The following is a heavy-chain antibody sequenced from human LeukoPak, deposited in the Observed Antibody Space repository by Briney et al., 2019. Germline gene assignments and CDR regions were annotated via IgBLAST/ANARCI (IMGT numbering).Heavy chain of an antibody. V-gene: IGHV1-18*01. CDR2: ISAYNGNT. CDR3: ARVSNYYDFWSGYYRVKDWFDP. CDR1: GYTFTSYG. Sequence: ASVKVSCKASGYTFTSYGISWVRQAPGQGLEWMGWISAYNGNTNYAQKLQGRVTMTTDTSTSTAYTELRSLRSDDTAVYYCARVSNYYDFWSGYYRVKDWFDPWGQGTLVTVSS. D-gene: IGHD3-3*01. J-gene: IGHJ5*02.